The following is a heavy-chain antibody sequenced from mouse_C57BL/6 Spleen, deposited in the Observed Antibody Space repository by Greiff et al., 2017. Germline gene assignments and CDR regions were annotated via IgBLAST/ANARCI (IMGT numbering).Heavy chain of an antibody. Sequence: LVESGAELVRPGTSVKVSCKASGYAFTNYLIEWVKQRPGQGLEWIGVINPGSGGTNYNEKFKGKATLTADKSSSTAYMQLSSLTSEDSAVYFCARRGYGTDYWGQGTTLTVSS. D-gene: IGHD1-1*01. CDR1: GYAFTNYL. J-gene: IGHJ2*01. CDR3: ARRGYGTDY. V-gene: IGHV1-54*01. CDR2: INPGSGGT.